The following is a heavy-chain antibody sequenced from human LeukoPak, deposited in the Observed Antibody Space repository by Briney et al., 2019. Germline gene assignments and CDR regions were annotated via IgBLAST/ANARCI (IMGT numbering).Heavy chain of an antibody. J-gene: IGHJ3*02. CDR1: GFTFSGSA. CDR3: TRLWDGNSWYDALDI. V-gene: IGHV3-73*01. CDR2: IRSKGNSYTT. D-gene: IGHD6-13*01. Sequence: GGSLTLSCAAYGFTFSGSAMQWDRQASGKGLEWFGRIRSKGNSYTTTYAASVKMRFTISRDDSEKTAYLQMNSLKTEDTAVYYCTRLWDGNSWYDALDIWGQGTVVTVFS.